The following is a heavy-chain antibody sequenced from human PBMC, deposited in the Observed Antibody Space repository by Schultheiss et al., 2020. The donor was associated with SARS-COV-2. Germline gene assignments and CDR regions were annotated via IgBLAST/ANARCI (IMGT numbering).Heavy chain of an antibody. CDR2: IYYSGST. CDR1: GGSISSYY. CDR3: AREEGYCSSTSCQGAFDI. J-gene: IGHJ3*02. Sequence: ESLKISCTVSGGSISSYYWSWIRQPPGKGLEWIGYIYYSGSTNYNPSLKSRVTISVDTSKNQFSLKLSSVTAADTAVYYCAREEGYCSSTSCQGAFDIWGQGTMVTVSS. V-gene: IGHV4-59*01. D-gene: IGHD2-2*01.